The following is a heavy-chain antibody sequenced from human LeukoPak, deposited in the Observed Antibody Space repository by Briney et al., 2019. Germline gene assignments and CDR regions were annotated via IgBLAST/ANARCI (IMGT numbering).Heavy chain of an antibody. Sequence: SETLSLTCSVSGVSISSGSNYWGWIRHPPGKTLKWIGSIYSSGSTYYTPSLKSRVTILFDTAKNHFSLNLSSVTAADTAVYYCARSDGYGLVGIWGQGTMVTVSS. V-gene: IGHV4-39*07. CDR1: GVSISSGSNY. D-gene: IGHD3-10*01. J-gene: IGHJ3*02. CDR3: ARSDGYGLVGI. CDR2: IYSSGST.